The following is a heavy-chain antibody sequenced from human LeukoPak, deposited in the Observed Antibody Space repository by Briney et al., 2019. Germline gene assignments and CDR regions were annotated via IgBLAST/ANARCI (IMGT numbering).Heavy chain of an antibody. CDR1: GYSISSGYY. J-gene: IGHJ6*03. CDR3: ASLVDSSGYYGLPYYMDV. CDR2: IYHSGST. D-gene: IGHD3-22*01. Sequence: SETLSLTCTVSGYSISSGYYWGWIRPPPGKGLEWIGSIYHSGSTYYNPSLKSRVTISVDTSKNQFSLKLSSVTAADTAVYYCASLVDSSGYYGLPYYMDVWGKGTTVTVSS. V-gene: IGHV4-38-2*02.